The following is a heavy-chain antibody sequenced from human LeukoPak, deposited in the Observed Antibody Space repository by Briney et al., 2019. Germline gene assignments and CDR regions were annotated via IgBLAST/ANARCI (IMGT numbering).Heavy chain of an antibody. V-gene: IGHV1-3*01. CDR2: INAGNGHT. J-gene: IGHJ4*02. CDR3: ARGIWSATRVDYYLDN. CDR1: GYTFSRYA. D-gene: IGHD5-24*01. Sequence: GASVKVSCKASGYTFSRYAVHWVRQAPGQRFEWMGWINAGNGHTKYSQNFQGRVTITRDSSANIVYMELSSLTSEDTAVYYCARGIWSATRVDYYLDNWGQGTLVTVSS.